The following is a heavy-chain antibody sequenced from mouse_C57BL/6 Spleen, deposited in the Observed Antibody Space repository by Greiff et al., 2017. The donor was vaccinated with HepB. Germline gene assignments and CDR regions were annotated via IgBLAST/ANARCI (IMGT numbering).Heavy chain of an antibody. V-gene: IGHV1-4*01. Sequence: QVHVKQSGAELARPGASVKMSCKASGYTFTSYTMHWVKQRPGQGLEWIGYINPSSGYTKYNQKFKDKATLTADKSSSTAYMQLSSLTSEDSAVYYCARGGITTTFDYWGQGTTLTVSS. CDR3: ARGGITTTFDY. D-gene: IGHD1-2*01. J-gene: IGHJ2*01. CDR1: GYTFTSYT. CDR2: INPSSGYT.